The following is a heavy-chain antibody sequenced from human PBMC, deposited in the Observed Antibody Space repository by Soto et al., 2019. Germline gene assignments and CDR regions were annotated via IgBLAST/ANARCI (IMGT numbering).Heavy chain of an antibody. J-gene: IGHJ6*02. V-gene: IGHV5-10-1*01. Sequence: GESLKISCKGSGYSFTSYWISWVRQMPGKGLEWMGRIDPSDSYTNYSPSFQGHVTISADRSISTAYLQWSSLKASDTAMYYCARHSRIAAAGTDYGMDVWGQGTTVTVSS. CDR2: IDPSDSYT. D-gene: IGHD6-13*01. CDR3: ARHSRIAAAGTDYGMDV. CDR1: GYSFTSYW.